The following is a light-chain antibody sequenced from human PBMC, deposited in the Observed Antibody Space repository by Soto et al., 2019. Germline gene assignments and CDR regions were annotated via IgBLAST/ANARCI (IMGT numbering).Light chain of an antibody. J-gene: IGKJ1*01. Sequence: EIVLTQSPGTLSLSPGERATLSCRASQSVSSSYLAWYQQKPGQAPRLLIYAASSRATGIPDRFSGSGSGTDFTLTISRLGPEDFAVYYCQQYGSALPWTFGQGTKVEIK. CDR2: AAS. CDR3: QQYGSALPWT. CDR1: QSVSSSY. V-gene: IGKV3-20*01.